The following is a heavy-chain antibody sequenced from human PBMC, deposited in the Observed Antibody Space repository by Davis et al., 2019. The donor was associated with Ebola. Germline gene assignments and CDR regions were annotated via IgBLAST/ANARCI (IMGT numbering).Heavy chain of an antibody. CDR3: AKGESTPEY. CDR1: GFTFRNYA. D-gene: IGHD5/OR15-5a*01. CDR2: IGGGDGST. J-gene: IGHJ4*02. V-gene: IGHV3-23*01. Sequence: GESLKISCAASGFTFRNYAMTWVRQAPGKSLEWVSAIGGGDGSTYYSDSVKGRFTISRDNSRNTVYLQMNSLRVEDTAIYYCAKGESTPEYWGQGTLVSVSS.